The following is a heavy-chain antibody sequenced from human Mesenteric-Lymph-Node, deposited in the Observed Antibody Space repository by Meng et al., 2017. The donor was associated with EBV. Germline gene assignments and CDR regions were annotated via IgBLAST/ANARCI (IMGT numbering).Heavy chain of an antibody. V-gene: IGHV1-2*06. CDR3: SHTDYFDNTGHH. Sequence: QLLRVQCVAWGKPPGAVVDVSCKASAYSYSSYYLQWVRQAPGQGLEWMGRINPRSGATSDAEKFQGRLAMTGDTSVSTAYMELASLRSDDTAVYFCSHTDYFDNTGHHWGQGTLVTVSS. CDR2: INPRSGAT. D-gene: IGHD3-22*01. J-gene: IGHJ4*02. CDR1: AYSYSSYY.